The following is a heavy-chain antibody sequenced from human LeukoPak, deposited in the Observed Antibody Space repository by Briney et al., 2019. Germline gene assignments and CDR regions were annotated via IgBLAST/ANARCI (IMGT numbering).Heavy chain of an antibody. J-gene: IGHJ4*02. CDR1: GIIFSNYW. V-gene: IGHV3-74*01. CDR2: INRDGSST. Sequence: GGSLRLSCAASGIIFSNYWMHWVRQAPGKGLVWVSRINRDGSSTSYADSVKGRFTISRGNAKNTLYLQMNSLRAEDTAVHYCARGGGYSYGSFDYWGQGTLVTVSS. CDR3: ARGGGYSYGSFDY. D-gene: IGHD5-18*01.